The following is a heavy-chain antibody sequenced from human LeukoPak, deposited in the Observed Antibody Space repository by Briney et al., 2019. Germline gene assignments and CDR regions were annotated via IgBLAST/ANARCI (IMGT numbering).Heavy chain of an antibody. Sequence: ASVKVSCKASGYTFTSYYMHWVRQAPGQGLEWMGIINPSGGSTSYAQKFQGRVTMTRDTSTNTVYMELSSLRSEDTAVYYCAREGRYYDSSGYFSHDAFDIWGQGTMVTASS. CDR1: GYTFTSYY. D-gene: IGHD3-22*01. J-gene: IGHJ3*02. CDR3: AREGRYYDSSGYFSHDAFDI. CDR2: INPSGGST. V-gene: IGHV1-46*03.